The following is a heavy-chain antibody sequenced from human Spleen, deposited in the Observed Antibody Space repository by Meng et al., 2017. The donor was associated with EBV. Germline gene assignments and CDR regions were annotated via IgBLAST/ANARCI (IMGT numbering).Heavy chain of an antibody. CDR2: IYHSGST. D-gene: IGHD3-16*01. J-gene: IGHJ5*02. V-gene: IGHV4-4*02. Sequence: VELQEAGPGRVKPSGTLSLTCAVSGGSISSSNWWSWGRQTPGKGLEWIGEIYHSGSTSYSPSLESRVTISVDKSKNQIFLKLRSVTAADTAVYYCAQRERWGLDPWGQGTLVTVSS. CDR1: GGSISSSNW. CDR3: AQRERWGLDP.